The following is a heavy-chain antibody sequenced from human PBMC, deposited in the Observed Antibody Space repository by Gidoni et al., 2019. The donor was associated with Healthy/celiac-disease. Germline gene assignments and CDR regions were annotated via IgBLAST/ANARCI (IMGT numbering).Heavy chain of an antibody. CDR2: ISSSSSYT. CDR1: GFTFSAYY. V-gene: IGHV3-11*06. J-gene: IGHJ2*01. CDR3: ARVRSTYYYGSGSPWYFDL. D-gene: IGHD3-10*01. Sequence: QVQLVESGGGLVKPGGSLRLSCAASGFTFSAYYMSWIRQAPGKGLEWVSYISSSSSYTNYADSVKGRFTISRDNAKNSLYLQMNSLRAEDTAVYYCARVRSTYYYGSGSPWYFDLWGRGTLVTVSS.